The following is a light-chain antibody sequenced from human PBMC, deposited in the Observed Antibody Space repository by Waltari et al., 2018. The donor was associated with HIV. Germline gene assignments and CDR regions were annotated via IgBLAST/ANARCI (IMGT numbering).Light chain of an antibody. CDR3: SSFRAGFTLV. J-gene: IGLJ2*01. CDR2: DLE. CDR1: DRVFGLYNF. V-gene: IGLV2-14*03. Sequence: SAVTQPASVSGLPGQSTTISCTGGDRVFGLYNFVSWYQPHPGHLPRLILSDLESRASVISVRFSGARSGHTASLNIAGPRAEAEADYYCSSFRAGFTLVFGGGTKVTVL.